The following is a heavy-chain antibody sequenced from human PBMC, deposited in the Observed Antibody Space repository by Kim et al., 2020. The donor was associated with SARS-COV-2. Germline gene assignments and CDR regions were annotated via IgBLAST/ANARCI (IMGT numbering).Heavy chain of an antibody. Sequence: GGSLRLSCAASGFTFSSYAMSWVRQAPGKGLEWVSAISGSGGSTYYADSVKGRFTISRDNSKNTLYLQMNSLRAEDTAVYYCANGYSYGEGEDAFDIWGQGTMVTVSS. D-gene: IGHD5-18*01. J-gene: IGHJ3*02. CDR2: ISGSGGST. CDR3: ANGYSYGEGEDAFDI. CDR1: GFTFSSYA. V-gene: IGHV3-23*01.